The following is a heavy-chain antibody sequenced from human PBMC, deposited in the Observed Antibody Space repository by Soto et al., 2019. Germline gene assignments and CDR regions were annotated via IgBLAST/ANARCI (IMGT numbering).Heavy chain of an antibody. CDR2: ISWDGGST. V-gene: IGHV3-43D*03. CDR1: GFTFDDYA. D-gene: IGHD6-6*01. Sequence: GGSLRLSCAASGFTFDDYAMHWVRQAPGKGLEWVSLISWDGGSTYYADSVKGRFTISRDNSKNSLYLQMNSLRAEDTALYYCAKGMGSSSYYYYGMDVWGQGTTGTVSS. J-gene: IGHJ6*02. CDR3: AKGMGSSSYYYYGMDV.